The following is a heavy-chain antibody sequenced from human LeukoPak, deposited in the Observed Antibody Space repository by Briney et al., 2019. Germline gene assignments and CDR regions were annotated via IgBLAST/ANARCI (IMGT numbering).Heavy chain of an antibody. CDR1: GFTVSSNY. Sequence: GGSLRLSCAASGFTVSSNYMSWVRQAPGKGLEWVSVIYSGGSTYYADSVKGRFTISRDNSKNTLYLQMNSLRAEDTAVYYCARENYYDSSGYRRGAFDIWGQGTMVTVSS. CDR2: IYSGGST. CDR3: ARENYYDSSGYRRGAFDI. D-gene: IGHD3-22*01. J-gene: IGHJ3*02. V-gene: IGHV3-53*01.